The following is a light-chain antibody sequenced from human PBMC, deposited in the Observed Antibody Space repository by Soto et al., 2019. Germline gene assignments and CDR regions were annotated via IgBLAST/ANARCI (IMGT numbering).Light chain of an antibody. CDR1: QSISFY. CDR3: QQYDNLPIT. CDR2: AAS. J-gene: IGKJ5*01. V-gene: IGKV1-33*01. Sequence: DIQMTQSPSSLSASVGDRVTITCRASQSISFYLNWYQQKPGKAHKVLIYAASNLQSGVPSRFSGSGSGTDFTFTISSLQPEYIATYYCQQYDNLPITLGQGTRLEIK.